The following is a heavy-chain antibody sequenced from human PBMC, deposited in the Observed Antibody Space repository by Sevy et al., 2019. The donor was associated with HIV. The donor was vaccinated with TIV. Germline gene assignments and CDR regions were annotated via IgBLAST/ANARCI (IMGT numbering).Heavy chain of an antibody. CDR1: GYTFSDHF. D-gene: IGHD5-18*01. CDR3: ATHGGYRSGSLLDY. CDR2: INPNSGDT. V-gene: IGHV1-2*02. J-gene: IGHJ4*02. Sequence: ASVKVSCKASGYTFSDHFIHWVRQAPGQGLEWMGWINPNSGDTKYAKNFHGRVTLTRDTSIGSGYMELTSLRSDDTAVYYCATHGGYRSGSLLDYWGQGTLVTVS.